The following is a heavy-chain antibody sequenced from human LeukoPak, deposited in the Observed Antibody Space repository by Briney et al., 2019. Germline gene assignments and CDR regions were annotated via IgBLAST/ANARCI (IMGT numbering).Heavy chain of an antibody. Sequence: SETLSLTCTVSGDSISSYYWSWIRQPPGKGLEWIGYSGNTNYNPSLKSRVTISVDTSKNQFSLKLSSVTAADTAVYYCATWRTAKTGFDYWGQGTLVTVSS. CDR3: ATWRTAKTGFDY. CDR1: GDSISSYY. V-gene: IGHV4-4*09. J-gene: IGHJ4*02. D-gene: IGHD1-1*01. CDR2: SGNT.